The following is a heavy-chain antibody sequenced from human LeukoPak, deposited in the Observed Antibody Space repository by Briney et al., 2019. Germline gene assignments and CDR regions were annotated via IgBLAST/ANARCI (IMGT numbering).Heavy chain of an antibody. CDR3: ARGASGSYYLFDY. V-gene: IGHV4-59*01. CDR1: GGSLSGFY. D-gene: IGHD1-26*01. Sequence: SETLSLTCTVSGGSLSGFYWSWIRQPPGKGLEWIGYVYYAGSTTYNPSLRSRVTISVDTSKNQFSLRLGSVTAADTAVYYCARGASGSYYLFDYWGQGTLVTVSS. CDR2: VYYAGST. J-gene: IGHJ4*02.